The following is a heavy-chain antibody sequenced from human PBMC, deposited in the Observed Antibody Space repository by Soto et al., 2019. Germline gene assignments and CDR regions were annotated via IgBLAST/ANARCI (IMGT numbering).Heavy chain of an antibody. V-gene: IGHV4-39*01. J-gene: IGHJ6*02. Sequence: SETLSLTCTVSGGSISSSSYYWGWIRQPPGKGLEWIGSIYYSGSTYYNPSLKSRVTISVDTSKNQFSLKLSSVTAADTAVYYCARLGYTTINYYYYYGMDVWGQGTPVTVYS. CDR1: GGSISSSSYY. CDR2: IYYSGST. D-gene: IGHD5-18*01. CDR3: ARLGYTTINYYYYYGMDV.